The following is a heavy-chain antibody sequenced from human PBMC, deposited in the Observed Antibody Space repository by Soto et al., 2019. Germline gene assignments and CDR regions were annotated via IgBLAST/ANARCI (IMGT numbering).Heavy chain of an antibody. CDR3: ARDARRDHIVVVTAIKGWSDYGMDV. V-gene: IGHV4-59*01. D-gene: IGHD2-21*02. CDR1: GGSISSYY. CDR2: IYYSGST. Sequence: QVQLQESGPGLVKPSETLSLTCTVSGGSISSYYWSWIRQPPGKGLEWIGYIYYSGSTNYNPSLKSRVTISVDTSKTQFSLKLSSVTAADTAVYYCARDARRDHIVVVTAIKGWSDYGMDVWGQGTTVTVSS. J-gene: IGHJ6*02.